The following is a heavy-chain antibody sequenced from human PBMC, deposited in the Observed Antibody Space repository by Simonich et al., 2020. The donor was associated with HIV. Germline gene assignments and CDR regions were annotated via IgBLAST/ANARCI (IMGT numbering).Heavy chain of an antibody. J-gene: IGHJ4*02. CDR1: GFSFSNTW. V-gene: IGHV3-23*04. D-gene: IGHD2-15*01. Sequence: EVQLVESGGGLVKPGGSLRLSCAASGFSFSNTWMNWVRQAPGKGLEWVSGIRAGGERTFYADSVKGRFTISRDNAKNSLYLQMNSLKAEDTAVYYCARAGGNLDYWGQGTLVTVSS. CDR3: ARAGGNLDY. CDR2: IRAGGERT.